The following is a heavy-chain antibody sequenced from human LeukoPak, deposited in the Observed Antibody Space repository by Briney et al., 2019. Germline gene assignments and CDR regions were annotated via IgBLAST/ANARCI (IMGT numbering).Heavy chain of an antibody. CDR1: GGSIISSSYS. J-gene: IGHJ6*03. V-gene: IGHV4-39*07. D-gene: IGHD5-12*01. CDR3: VRDYSGYDPQYYYYYYYMDV. CDR2: LYHSGST. Sequence: SETLSLTCTVSGGSIISSSYSWGWIRQPPGKGLEWIGSLYHSGSTYYNPSLKSRVTISVDTSKNQFSLKLSSVTAADTAVYYCVRDYSGYDPQYYYYYYYMDVWGKGTTVTISS.